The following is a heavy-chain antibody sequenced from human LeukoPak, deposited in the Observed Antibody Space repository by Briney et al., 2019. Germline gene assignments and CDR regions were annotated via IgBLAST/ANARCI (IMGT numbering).Heavy chain of an antibody. Sequence: GGSLRLSCAASGFTFSSYTMNWVRQAPGKGLEWVSAISGSGGSTYYADSVKGRFTISRDNSKNTLYLQMNSLRAEDTAVYYCAKVGHSSGYPYYFDYWGQGTLVTVSS. CDR3: AKVGHSSGYPYYFDY. D-gene: IGHD3-22*01. J-gene: IGHJ4*02. CDR1: GFTFSSYT. V-gene: IGHV3-23*01. CDR2: ISGSGGST.